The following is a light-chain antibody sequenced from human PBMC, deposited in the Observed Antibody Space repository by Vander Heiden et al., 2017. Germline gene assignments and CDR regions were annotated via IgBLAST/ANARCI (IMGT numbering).Light chain of an antibody. CDR2: GNT. V-gene: IGLV1-40*01. Sequence: QSVLTQPPSVSGAPGQRVTISCTGSSSNIGAGYDVHGYQQLPGTAPKLLMYGNTKRPSGVPDRFSGSKSGTSASLDITGLQAEDEADYYCQSYDTSLSGRVFGTGTKVTVL. CDR3: QSYDTSLSGRV. CDR1: SSNIGAGYD. J-gene: IGLJ1*01.